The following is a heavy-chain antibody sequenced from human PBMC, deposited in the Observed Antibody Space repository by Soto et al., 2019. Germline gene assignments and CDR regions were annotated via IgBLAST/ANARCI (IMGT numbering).Heavy chain of an antibody. V-gene: IGHV3-23*01. J-gene: IGHJ4*02. Sequence: EVQLLESGGGLVQPGGSLRLSCAASGFTFSTYAMGWVRQAPGKGLEWVSTIGGSGDTTYYVDSVKRRFTISRDRSKNTLYLQMNSLRAADTAVYYCAKTSGYPYYFDYWGQGTLVTVSS. CDR3: AKTSGYPYYFDY. D-gene: IGHD5-12*01. CDR2: IGGSGDTT. CDR1: GFTFSTYA.